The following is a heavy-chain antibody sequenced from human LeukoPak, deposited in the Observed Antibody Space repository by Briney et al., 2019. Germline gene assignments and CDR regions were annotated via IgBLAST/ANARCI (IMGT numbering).Heavy chain of an antibody. Sequence: GGSLRLSCAASGFTFSSYSMNWVRQAPGKGLEWVSSISSSSSYIYYADSVKGRFTISRDNAKNSLYLQMNSLRAEDTAVCYCARERRVAGTPYFDYWGQGTLVTVSS. CDR2: ISSSSSYI. CDR1: GFTFSSYS. CDR3: ARERRVAGTPYFDY. V-gene: IGHV3-21*01. D-gene: IGHD6-19*01. J-gene: IGHJ4*02.